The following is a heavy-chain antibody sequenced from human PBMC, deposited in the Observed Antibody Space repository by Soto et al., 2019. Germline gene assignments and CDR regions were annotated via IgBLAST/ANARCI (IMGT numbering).Heavy chain of an antibody. V-gene: IGHV1-69*01. CDR1: GGTFSSYA. Sequence: QVQLVQSGAEVKKPGSSVKVSCKASGGTFSSYAISWVRQAPGQGLEWMGGIIPISETTNYAQKFQGRVTITADESKSTAYMELSSLRSEDTAVYYCARSQGSSTSLEIYYYYYYGMYVWGQGTTVTVSS. CDR3: ARSQGSSTSLEIYYYYYYGMYV. J-gene: IGHJ6*02. CDR2: IIPISETT. D-gene: IGHD2-2*01.